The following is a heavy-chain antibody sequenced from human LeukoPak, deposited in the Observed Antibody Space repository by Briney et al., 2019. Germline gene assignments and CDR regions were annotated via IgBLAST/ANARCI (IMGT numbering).Heavy chain of an antibody. CDR1: GFTFSIYA. J-gene: IGHJ6*02. D-gene: IGHD2-2*01. CDR3: ARDPAPNCSSTSCYAVLDYYGMDV. CDR2: IYSGGST. V-gene: IGHV3-66*01. Sequence: GGSLRLSCAASGFTFSIYAMNWVRQAPGKGLEWVSVIYSGGSTYYADSVKGRFTISRDNSKNTLYLQMNSLRAEDTAVYYCARDPAPNCSSTSCYAVLDYYGMDVWGQGTTVTVSS.